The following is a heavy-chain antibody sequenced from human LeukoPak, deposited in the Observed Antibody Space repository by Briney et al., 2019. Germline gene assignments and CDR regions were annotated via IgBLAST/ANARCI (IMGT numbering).Heavy chain of an antibody. Sequence: GGSLRLSCAASGFTFSNYWMSWVRQAPGKGLEWVANIKQDGSEKYYVDSVKGRFTISRDNAKNSLYLQMNSLRAEDTAVYYCARVNGRLGYCSGGSCYGGFYYYGMDVWGQGTTVTVSS. CDR2: IKQDGSEK. CDR1: GFTFSNYW. D-gene: IGHD2-15*01. J-gene: IGHJ6*02. CDR3: ARVNGRLGYCSGGSCYGGFYYYGMDV. V-gene: IGHV3-7*04.